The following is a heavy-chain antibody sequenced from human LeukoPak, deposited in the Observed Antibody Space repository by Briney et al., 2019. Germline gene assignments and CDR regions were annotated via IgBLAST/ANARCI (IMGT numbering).Heavy chain of an antibody. CDR1: GYSFTSKW. V-gene: IGHV5-51*01. J-gene: IGHJ6*02. D-gene: IGHD3-16*01. Sequence: GESLKISCKGSGYSFTSKWIGWVRQMPGKGLEWMGITYPGDSHTRYSPSFQGQVTISADKSSSTAYLQRSSVKASDTAMYYCARQAQSFGGMDVWGQGTTVTVSS. CDR3: ARQAQSFGGMDV. CDR2: TYPGDSHT.